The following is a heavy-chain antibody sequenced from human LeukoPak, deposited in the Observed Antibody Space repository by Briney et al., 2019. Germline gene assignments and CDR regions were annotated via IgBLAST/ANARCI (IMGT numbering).Heavy chain of an antibody. CDR3: ARDRHGIAAAVGY. Sequence: ASVKVSCKASGHTFTGYYMHWVRQAPGQGLEWMGWINPNSGGTNYAQKFQGRVTMTRDTSISTAYMELSRLRSDDTAVYYCARDRHGIAAAVGYWGQGTLVTVSS. CDR1: GHTFTGYY. V-gene: IGHV1-2*02. J-gene: IGHJ4*02. CDR2: INPNSGGT. D-gene: IGHD6-13*01.